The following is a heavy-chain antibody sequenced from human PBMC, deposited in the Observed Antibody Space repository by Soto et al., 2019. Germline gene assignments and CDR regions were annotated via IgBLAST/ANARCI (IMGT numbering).Heavy chain of an antibody. D-gene: IGHD3-3*01. CDR3: ARGDHYDFWSGYSNAFDY. V-gene: IGHV3-21*01. CDR1: GFTFSSYS. CDR2: ISSSSSYI. J-gene: IGHJ4*02. Sequence: GGSLRLSCAASGFTFSSYSMNWVRQAPGKGLEWVSSISSSSSYIYYADSVKGRFTISRDNAKNSLYLQMNSLRAEDAAVYYCARGDHYDFWSGYSNAFDYWGQGTLVTVSS.